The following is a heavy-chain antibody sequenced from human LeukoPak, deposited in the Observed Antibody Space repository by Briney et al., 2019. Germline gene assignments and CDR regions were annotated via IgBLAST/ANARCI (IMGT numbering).Heavy chain of an antibody. CDR2: IKQDGSEK. Sequence: PGGSLRLSCAASGFTLSSYWMSWVRQAPGKGLEWVANIKQDGSEKYYVDSVKGRFTISRDNAKNSLYLQMNSLRAEDTAVYYCARTLSLRRSSLFDYWGQGTLVTVSS. V-gene: IGHV3-7*01. D-gene: IGHD6-13*01. CDR3: ARTLSLRRSSLFDY. CDR1: GFTLSSYW. J-gene: IGHJ4*02.